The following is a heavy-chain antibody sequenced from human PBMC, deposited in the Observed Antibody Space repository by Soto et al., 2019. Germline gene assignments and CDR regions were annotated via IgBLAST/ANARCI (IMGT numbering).Heavy chain of an antibody. V-gene: IGHV1-18*01. Sequence: QVQLVQSGAEVKKPGASVKVSCKASGYTFITYGVSWVRQAPGQGLDWLGWISTYNGNTRYAERLQGRVTMTTDTTTNTASMELRNMRSDDTAVDYCAGGQSDYYDTSANYVLDYWGQGTLVTVSS. J-gene: IGHJ4*02. CDR2: ISTYNGNT. D-gene: IGHD3-22*01. CDR1: GYTFITYG. CDR3: AGGQSDYYDTSANYVLDY.